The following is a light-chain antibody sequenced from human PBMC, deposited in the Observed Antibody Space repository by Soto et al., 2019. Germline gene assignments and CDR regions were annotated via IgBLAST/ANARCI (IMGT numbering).Light chain of an antibody. Sequence: DIQMTQSPSSLSASVGDRVTITCRASQSISTYLIWYQQKPGKAPKLLIYATSSLQSGVPSRFSGSGSGTDFTLTISYLQSEDFGTYYCQQFYNYPRTFGQGTKVDIK. CDR1: QSISTY. CDR3: QQFYNYPRT. J-gene: IGKJ1*01. CDR2: ATS. V-gene: IGKV1-39*01.